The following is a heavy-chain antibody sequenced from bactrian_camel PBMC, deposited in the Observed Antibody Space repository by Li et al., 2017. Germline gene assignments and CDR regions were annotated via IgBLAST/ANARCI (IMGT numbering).Heavy chain of an antibody. CDR2: INWNGEMA. Sequence: VESGGGLVQPGGSLRLSCAASGFTFSGYDMSWVRQAPGKGLEWVSVINWNGEMAHYAKALEGQFTISRDNAENTVTLQMNSLKPEDTATYYCVTARSGGGTWYAADFGYWGQGTQVTVS. V-gene: IGHV3S40*01. D-gene: IGHD6*01. CDR1: GFTFSGYD. J-gene: IGHJ6*01. CDR3: VTARSGGGTWYAADFGY.